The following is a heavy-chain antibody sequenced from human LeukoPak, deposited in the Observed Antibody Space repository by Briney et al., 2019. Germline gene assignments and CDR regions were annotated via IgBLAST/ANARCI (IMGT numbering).Heavy chain of an antibody. CDR3: ARDRGSPHSAYDWGPIDS. J-gene: IGHJ4*02. V-gene: IGHV3-11*01. CDR1: GFSFSDNY. D-gene: IGHD5-12*01. CDR2: INQNSYTM. Sequence: GGSLRLSCAASGFSFSDNYMTWIRQAPGKGLEWISNINQNSYTMYYADSVKGRFTISRDNAKSSLYLHMNSLRVEDTAVYHCARDRGSPHSAYDWGPIDSWGQGTLVAVSS.